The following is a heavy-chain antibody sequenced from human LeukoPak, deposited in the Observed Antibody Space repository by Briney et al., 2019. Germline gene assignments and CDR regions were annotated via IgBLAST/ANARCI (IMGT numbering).Heavy chain of an antibody. CDR2: ISGSGGST. D-gene: IGHD6-13*01. CDR1: GFTFSSYA. Sequence: GGSLRLSCAASGFTFSSYAMSWVRQAPGKGLEWVSAISGSGGSTYYADSVKGRFTISRDNSKNTVYLQMNSLRAEDTAVYYCAKGQIPYSSSWYHYYYGMDVWGQGTTVTVSS. J-gene: IGHJ6*02. V-gene: IGHV3-23*01. CDR3: AKGQIPYSSSWYHYYYGMDV.